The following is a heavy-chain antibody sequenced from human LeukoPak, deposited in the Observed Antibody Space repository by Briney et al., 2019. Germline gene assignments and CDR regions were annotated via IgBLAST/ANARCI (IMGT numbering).Heavy chain of an antibody. V-gene: IGHV3-23*01. Sequence: GGSLRLYCAASGFTFSSYAMSWVRQAPGKGLEWVSAISGSGGSTYYADSVEGRFTISRDNSKNTLYLQMNSLRAEDTAVYYCVSLERELLEAAVIWGQGTLVTVSS. CDR2: ISGSGGST. D-gene: IGHD1-26*01. CDR3: VSLERELLEAAVI. CDR1: GFTFSSYA. J-gene: IGHJ4*02.